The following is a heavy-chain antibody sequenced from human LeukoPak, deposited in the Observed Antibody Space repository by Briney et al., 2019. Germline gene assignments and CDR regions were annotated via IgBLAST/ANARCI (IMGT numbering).Heavy chain of an antibody. D-gene: IGHD6-19*01. Sequence: GGSLRLSCSASGFTFSSYAMHWVRQAPGKGLEYVSAISSNGGSTYYADSVKGRFTISRDNSKNTLYLQMSSLRVEDTAVYYCVKDQYSSGRYAGNYWGQGTLVTVSS. J-gene: IGHJ4*02. CDR1: GFTFSSYA. V-gene: IGHV3-64D*06. CDR2: ISSNGGST. CDR3: VKDQYSSGRYAGNY.